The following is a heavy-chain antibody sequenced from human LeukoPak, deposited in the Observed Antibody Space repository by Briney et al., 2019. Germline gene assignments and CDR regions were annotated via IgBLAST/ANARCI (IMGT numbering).Heavy chain of an antibody. CDR3: ARRSSIAPRLFDY. V-gene: IGHV5-51*01. D-gene: IGHD6-6*01. CDR1: GYNFTNYW. J-gene: IGHJ4*02. CDR2: IYPGDSDT. Sequence: GEPLKFSSKGSGYNFTNYWIDWMRQMPGKGLEWMGIIYPGDSDTRYSPSFQGQVTFSAEESISTAYLQWSSLKASDTAIYYCARRSSIAPRLFDYWGQGTLVTVSS.